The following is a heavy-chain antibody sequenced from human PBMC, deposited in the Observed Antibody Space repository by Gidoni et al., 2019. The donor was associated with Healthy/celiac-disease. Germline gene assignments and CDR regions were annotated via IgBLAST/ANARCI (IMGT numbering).Heavy chain of an antibody. CDR1: GGSISSSSYY. CDR2: IYYSGST. Sequence: QLQLQESGPGLVKPSETLSLTCTVSGGSISSSSYYWGWIRQPPGKGLEWIGSIYYSGSTYYNPSLKSRVTISVDTSKNQFSLKLSSVTAADTAVYYCARDEMATIINYYYGMDVWGQGTTVTVSS. J-gene: IGHJ6*02. CDR3: ARDEMATIINYYYGMDV. D-gene: IGHD5-12*01. V-gene: IGHV4-39*07.